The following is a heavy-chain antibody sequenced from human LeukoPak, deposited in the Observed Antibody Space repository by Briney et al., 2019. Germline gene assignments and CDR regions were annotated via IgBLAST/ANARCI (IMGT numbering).Heavy chain of an antibody. CDR3: AKDQGYSYGYVSY. V-gene: IGHV3-30*18. CDR2: ISYDGSNK. D-gene: IGHD5-18*01. CDR1: GFTFSSYG. J-gene: IGHJ4*02. Sequence: QSGGSLRLSCAASGFTFSSYGMHWVRQAPGKGLEWVAVISYDGSNKYYADSVKGRFTISRDNSKNTLYLQMNSLRPEDTAVYYCAKDQGYSYGYVSYWGQGTLVTVSS.